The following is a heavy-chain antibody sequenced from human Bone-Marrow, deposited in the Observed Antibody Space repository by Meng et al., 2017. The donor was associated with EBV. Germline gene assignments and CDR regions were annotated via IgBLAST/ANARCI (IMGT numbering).Heavy chain of an antibody. D-gene: IGHD3-22*01. J-gene: IGHJ4*02. CDR2: IHHSGST. CDR1: GGSVSSTTW. Sequence: QVRLQESGPGLVKPSGXLSLTCTVSGGSVSSTTWWNWVRQPPGKGLEWIGEIHHSGSTNYHPSLKSRVTISVDKSKNQFSLKLSSVTAADTAVYYCARLYYYDSSPCFDDWGQGTLGTVSS. V-gene: IGHV4-4*02. CDR3: ARLYYYDSSPCFDD.